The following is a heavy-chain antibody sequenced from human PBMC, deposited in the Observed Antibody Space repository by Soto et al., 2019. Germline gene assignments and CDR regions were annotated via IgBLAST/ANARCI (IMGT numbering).Heavy chain of an antibody. Sequence: SQTLSLTCAISGGSVSSNSAAWNWIRQSPSRGLEWLGRTYYRSKWYNDYAVSVKSRITINPDTSKNQFSLQLNSVTPEDTAVYYCARVGIAALYYYYGMDVWGQGTTVTVSS. CDR1: GGSVSSNSAA. V-gene: IGHV6-1*01. CDR3: ARVGIAALYYYYGMDV. CDR2: TYYRSKWYN. D-gene: IGHD6-6*01. J-gene: IGHJ6*02.